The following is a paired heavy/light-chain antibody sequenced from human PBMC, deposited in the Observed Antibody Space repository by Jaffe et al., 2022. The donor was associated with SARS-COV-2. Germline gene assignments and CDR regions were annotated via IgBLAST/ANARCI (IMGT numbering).Heavy chain of an antibody. CDR2: IYYSGST. Sequence: QVQLQESGPGLVKPSQTLSLTCTVSGGSISSGDYYWSWIRQPPGKGLEWIGYIYYSGSTYYNPSLKSRVTISVDTSKNQFSLKLSSVTAADTAVYYCARVWADAFDIWGQGTMVTVSS. CDR3: ARVWADAFDI. J-gene: IGHJ3*02. D-gene: IGHD7-27*01. V-gene: IGHV4-30-4*01. CDR1: GGSISSGDYY.
Light chain of an antibody. Sequence: SYELTQPLSVSVALGQTARITCGGNNIGSKNVHWYQQKPGQAPVLVIYRDSNRPSGIPERFSGSNSGNTATLTISRAQAGDEADYYCQVWDSSTAVFGTGTKVTVL. CDR1: NIGSKN. J-gene: IGLJ1*01. CDR3: QVWDSSTAV. CDR2: RDS. V-gene: IGLV3-9*01.